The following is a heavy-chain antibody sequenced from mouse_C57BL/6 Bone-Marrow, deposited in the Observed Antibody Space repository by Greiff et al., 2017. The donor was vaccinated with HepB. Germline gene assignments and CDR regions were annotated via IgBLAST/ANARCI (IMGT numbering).Heavy chain of an antibody. V-gene: IGHV1-81*01. D-gene: IGHD2-1*01. CDR2: IYPRSGNT. CDR1: GYTFTSYG. Sequence: VKLQESGAELARPGASVKLSCKASGYTFTSYGIRWVKQRTGQGLEWIGEIYPRSGNTYYNEKFKGKATLTADKSSSTAYMELRSLTSEDSAVYFCARSWGNYPAWFAYWGQGTLVTVSA. J-gene: IGHJ3*01. CDR3: ARSWGNYPAWFAY.